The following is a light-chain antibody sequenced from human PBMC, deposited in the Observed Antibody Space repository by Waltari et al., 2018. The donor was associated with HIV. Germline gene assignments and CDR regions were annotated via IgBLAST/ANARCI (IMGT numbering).Light chain of an antibody. CDR2: DDS. CDR1: RIGCKS. CDR3: QVWEITDDHVV. Sequence: SYVLTQPPSVSVAPGQTARITCGGSRIGCKSVHWYQQKPGQAPVLVVQDDSDRPSRIPERFSGSNSGDTATLAISKVEAGDEADYYCQVWEITDDHVVFGGGTKLTVL. V-gene: IGLV3-21*02. J-gene: IGLJ2*01.